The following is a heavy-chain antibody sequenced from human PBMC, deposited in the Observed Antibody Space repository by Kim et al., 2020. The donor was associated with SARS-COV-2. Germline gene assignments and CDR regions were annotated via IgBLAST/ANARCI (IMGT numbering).Heavy chain of an antibody. CDR3: ARDSSGPSHSGYEVNWFDP. V-gene: IGHV3-48*02. Sequence: GRFTISRDNAKNSLYLQMNSLRYEDTAVYYCARDSSGPSHSGYEVNWFDPWGQGTLVTVSS. D-gene: IGHD5-12*01. J-gene: IGHJ5*02.